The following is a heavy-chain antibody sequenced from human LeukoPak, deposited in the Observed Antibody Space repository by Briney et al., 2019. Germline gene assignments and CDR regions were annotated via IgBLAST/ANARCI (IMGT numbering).Heavy chain of an antibody. CDR2: IYPGDSDT. V-gene: IGHV5-51*01. Sequence: GESLKISCKGSGYSFTNYWIGWVRQMPGKGLEWMGIIYPGDSDTRYSPSFQGQVTISADKSISTAYLQWSSLKASDTAMYYCARVHTVTTNYYYGMDVWGQGTTVTVSS. J-gene: IGHJ6*02. CDR1: GYSFTNYW. CDR3: ARVHTVTTNYYYGMDV. D-gene: IGHD4-17*01.